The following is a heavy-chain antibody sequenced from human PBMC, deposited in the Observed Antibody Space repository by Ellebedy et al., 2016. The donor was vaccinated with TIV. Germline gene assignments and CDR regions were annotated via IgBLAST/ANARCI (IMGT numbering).Heavy chain of an antibody. D-gene: IGHD3-22*01. CDR1: GYTFTSYG. CDR2: ISAYNGNT. CDR3: ARDEGGEGSMIVVVHFDY. V-gene: IGHV1-18*01. Sequence: AASVKVSCKAAGYTFTSYGISWVRQAPGQGLEWMGWISAYNGNTNYAQKLKGRVTMTTDTSTNTAYMELRSLISDDKAVYYCARDEGGEGSMIVVVHFDYWGQGTLVTVSS. J-gene: IGHJ4*02.